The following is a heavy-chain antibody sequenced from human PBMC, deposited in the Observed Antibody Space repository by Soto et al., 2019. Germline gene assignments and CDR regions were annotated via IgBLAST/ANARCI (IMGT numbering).Heavy chain of an antibody. J-gene: IGHJ4*02. CDR1: GFTFSSYA. D-gene: IGHD2-2*01. CDR3: ARCLGCSSTSCYVATRTWY. V-gene: IGHV3-30-3*01. CDR2: ISYDGSNK. Sequence: QVQLVESGGGVVQPGRSLRLSCAASGFTFSSYAMHWVRQAPGKGLEWVAVISYDGSNKYYADSVKGRFTISRDNSKNTLYLQMNSLRAEDTAVYYCARCLGCSSTSCYVATRTWYWGQGTLVTVSS.